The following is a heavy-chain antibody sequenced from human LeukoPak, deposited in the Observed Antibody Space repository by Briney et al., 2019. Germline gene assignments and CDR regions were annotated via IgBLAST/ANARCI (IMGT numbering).Heavy chain of an antibody. CDR1: GFTFSDYN. CDR3: ARSIGLTDGGVDV. Sequence: PGGSLRLSCAASGFTFSDYNMNWVRQAPGKGLEWVSYISNSGSTIQYADSVKGRFTISRDNAKNSLYLQMNSLRAEDTAVYYCARSIGLTDGGVDVWGQGTTVTVSS. J-gene: IGHJ6*02. D-gene: IGHD2/OR15-2a*01. CDR2: ISNSGSTI. V-gene: IGHV3-11*01.